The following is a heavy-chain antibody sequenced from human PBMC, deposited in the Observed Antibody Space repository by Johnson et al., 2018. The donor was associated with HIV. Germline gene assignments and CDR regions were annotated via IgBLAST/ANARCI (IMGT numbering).Heavy chain of an antibody. CDR2: ISGSGGST. V-gene: IGHV3-23*04. Sequence: VQLVESGGGLIQPGGSLRVSCAASGFSVSGNYMSWVRQAPGKGLEWVSGISGSGGSTYYADSVRGRVTISRDNSKNTLYLQMNSLRSEDTAVYYCAKGEAATTVTLDIWGQGTMVTVSS. CDR3: AKGEAATTVTLDI. D-gene: IGHD4-11*01. CDR1: GFSVSGNY. J-gene: IGHJ3*02.